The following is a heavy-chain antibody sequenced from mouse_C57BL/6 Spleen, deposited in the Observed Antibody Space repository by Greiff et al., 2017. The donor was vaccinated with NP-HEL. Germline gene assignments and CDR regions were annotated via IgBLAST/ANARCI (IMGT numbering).Heavy chain of an antibody. V-gene: IGHV14-3*01. CDR2: IDPANGNT. J-gene: IGHJ3*01. CDR1: GFNIKNTY. D-gene: IGHD1-1*01. CDR3: AAYYGSSSPWFAY. Sequence: VQLQQSVAELVRPGASVKLSCTASGFNIKNTYMHWVKQRPEQGLEWIGRIDPANGNTNYAPKFQGKATITADTSSNTAYLQLSSLTSEDTAIYYCAAYYGSSSPWFAYWGQGTLVTVSA.